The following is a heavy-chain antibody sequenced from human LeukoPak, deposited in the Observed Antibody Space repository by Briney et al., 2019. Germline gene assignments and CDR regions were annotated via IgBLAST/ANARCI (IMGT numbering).Heavy chain of an antibody. CDR3: ARDLGYDSSGYYHPGGDY. V-gene: IGHV1-2*06. J-gene: IGHJ4*02. CDR1: GYTFTGYY. D-gene: IGHD3-22*01. CDR2: INPNSGGT. Sequence: ASVKVSCKASGYTFTGYYMHWVRQAPGQGLEWMGRINPNSGGTYYAQKFQGRVTMTRDTSISTAYMELSRLRSDDTAVYYCARDLGYDSSGYYHPGGDYWGQGTLVTVSS.